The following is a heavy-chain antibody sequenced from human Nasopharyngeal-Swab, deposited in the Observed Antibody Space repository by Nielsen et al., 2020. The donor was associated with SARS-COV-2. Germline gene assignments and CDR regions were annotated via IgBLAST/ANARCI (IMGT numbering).Heavy chain of an antibody. V-gene: IGHV1-3*01. J-gene: IGHJ4*02. CDR3: ARVTVWFEVLGSDPGYLDF. D-gene: IGHD2-8*02. Sequence: ASVKVSCKASGYTFTSYAMHWVRQAPGQRLEWMGWINAGNGNTKYSQKFQGRVTITRDTSASTAYMDLSSLRSEDTAVYYCARVTVWFEVLGSDPGYLDFWGQGTLVTVSS. CDR2: INAGNGNT. CDR1: GYTFTSYA.